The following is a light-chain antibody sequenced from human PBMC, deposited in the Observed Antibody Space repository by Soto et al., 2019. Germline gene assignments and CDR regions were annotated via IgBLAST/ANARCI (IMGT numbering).Light chain of an antibody. Sequence: QSALTQPASVSGSPGQSITISCTGTSIDVGAHNYVSWYQQHPDKAPKLILSDVNNRPSGVSSRFSGSKSGNTASLTISGLQAEDEADYFCLSFVTFGTYVFGSGTKVTVL. CDR3: LSFVTFGTYV. CDR2: DVN. CDR1: SIDVGAHNY. J-gene: IGLJ1*01. V-gene: IGLV2-14*03.